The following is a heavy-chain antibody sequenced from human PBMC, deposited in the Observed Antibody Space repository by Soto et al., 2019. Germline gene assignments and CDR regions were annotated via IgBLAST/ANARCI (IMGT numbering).Heavy chain of an antibody. V-gene: IGHV1-69*01. CDR2: IIPIFGTA. D-gene: IGHD1-26*01. CDR3: ARGGIVGATSDYYYYYGMDV. Sequence: QVQLVQSGAEVKKPGASVKVSCKASGGTFSSYAISWVRQAPGQGLEWMGGIIPIFGTANYAQKFQGRVTITADESTSTAYMELSSLRSEDTAVYYCARGGIVGATSDYYYYYGMDVWCQGTTVTVSS. J-gene: IGHJ6*02. CDR1: GGTFSSYA.